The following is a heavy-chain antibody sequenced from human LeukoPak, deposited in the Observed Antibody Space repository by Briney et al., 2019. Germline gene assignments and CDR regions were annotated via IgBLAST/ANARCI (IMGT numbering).Heavy chain of an antibody. D-gene: IGHD3-10*01. J-gene: IGHJ5*02. CDR1: GGSISSSSYY. CDR3: ARRPYYYGSGSYWFDP. Sequence: KPSETLPLTCTVSGGSISSSSYYWGWIRQPPGKGLEWIGSIYYSGSTYYNPSLKSRVTISVDTSKNQFSLKLSSVTAADTAVYYCARRPYYYGSGSYWFDPWGQGTLVTVSS. V-gene: IGHV4-39*01. CDR2: IYYSGST.